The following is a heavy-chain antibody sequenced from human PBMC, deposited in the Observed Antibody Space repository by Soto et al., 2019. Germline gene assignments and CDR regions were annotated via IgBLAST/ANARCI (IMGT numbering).Heavy chain of an antibody. CDR1: GGTFNTYT. Sequence: QVQLVQSGAEVKKPGSSVKVSCKASGGTFNTYTFSWVRQAPGQGLAWMGRVNVLLATADYAQKFQGRVTITADKSTTTTYVELSSLSSEDTALYYCARAHLPWRQLASFRLCDFYSYYGLDVWGQGTAVTVSS. CDR2: VNVLLATA. J-gene: IGHJ6*02. CDR3: ARAHLPWRQLASFRLCDFYSYYGLDV. V-gene: IGHV1-69*08. D-gene: IGHD6-13*01.